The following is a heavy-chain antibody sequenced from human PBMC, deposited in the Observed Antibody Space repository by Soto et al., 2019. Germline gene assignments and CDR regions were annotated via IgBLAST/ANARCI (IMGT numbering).Heavy chain of an antibody. CDR2: INAHSGGT. D-gene: IGHD6-6*01. V-gene: IGHV1-2*02. CDR3: AKDLTRQLAYWLDP. Sequence: ASVKVSCKASGFSFTGYYIHWLRQAPGQGLEWMGWINAHSGGTEYAQKFQGRVTLTRDTSIATAYLALTSLTSDDTALYYCAKDLTRQLAYWLDPWGQGTQVTVSS. J-gene: IGHJ5*02. CDR1: GFSFTGYY.